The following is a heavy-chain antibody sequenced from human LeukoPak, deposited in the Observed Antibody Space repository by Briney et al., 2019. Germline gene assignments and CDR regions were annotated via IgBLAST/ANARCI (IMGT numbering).Heavy chain of an antibody. J-gene: IGHJ4*02. D-gene: IGHD1-26*01. CDR3: ARRVVGVPYYFDY. V-gene: IGHV4-38-2*01. Sequence: SETLSLTCAVSGYSISSGYYWGWIRQPPGKGLEWIGSIYHSGSTYYNPSLKSRVTIPVDTSKNQFSLKLSSVSAADTAVYYCARRVVGVPYYFDYWGQGTLVTVSS. CDR2: IYHSGST. CDR1: GYSISSGYY.